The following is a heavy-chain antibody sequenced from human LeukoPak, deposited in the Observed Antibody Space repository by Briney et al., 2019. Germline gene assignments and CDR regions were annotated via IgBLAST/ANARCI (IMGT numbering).Heavy chain of an antibody. V-gene: IGHV3-21*01. Sequence: GGSLRLSCAASGFTLSIYDMSWVRQAPGKGLECVSAINRGVGSTSTYYADSVKGRFTISRDNAKNSLYLQMNSLRAEDTAVYYCAREAGNFDYWGQGTLVTVSS. CDR2: INRGVGSTST. CDR3: AREAGNFDY. CDR1: GFTLSIYD. J-gene: IGHJ4*02. D-gene: IGHD6-19*01.